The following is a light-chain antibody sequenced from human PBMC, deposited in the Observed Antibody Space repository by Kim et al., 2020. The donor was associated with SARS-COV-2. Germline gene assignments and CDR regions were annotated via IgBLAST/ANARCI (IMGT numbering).Light chain of an antibody. Sequence: QSVLTQPPSASGTPGPRVTISCSGSRSNIGSNYVYWYQQLPGAAPKLLIYENYQRPSGVPDRFSGSKSGTSASLAISGLRSEDEADYYCAAWDDSLSVHYVFGTGTKVTVL. CDR1: RSNIGSNY. V-gene: IGLV1-47*01. CDR2: ENY. J-gene: IGLJ1*01. CDR3: AAWDDSLSVHYV.